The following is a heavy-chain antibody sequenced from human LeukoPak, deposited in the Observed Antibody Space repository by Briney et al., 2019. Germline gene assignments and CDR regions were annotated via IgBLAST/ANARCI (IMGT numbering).Heavy chain of an antibody. CDR3: ARDNSVGDIAWWFDP. CDR2: INPSGSST. CDR1: GYTFTSYD. D-gene: IGHD3-16*02. J-gene: IGHJ5*02. V-gene: IGHV1-46*01. Sequence: ASVKVSCKASGYTFTSYDINWVRQATGQGLEWMGLINPSGSSTLYAQKFQGRVTMTRDMSTTTDYMELSSLRPEDTAVYYCARDNSVGDIAWWFDPWGQGTLVTVSS.